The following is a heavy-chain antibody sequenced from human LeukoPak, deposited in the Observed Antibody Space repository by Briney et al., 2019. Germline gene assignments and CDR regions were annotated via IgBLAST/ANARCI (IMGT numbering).Heavy chain of an antibody. CDR3: ARGGSKQWLVDDS. Sequence: SETLSLTCTVAGGSVSGYYCSWIRQPPGKGLEWIGYIHYSGSTNYNPSLKSRVTISVDTSKNQFSLKLSSVTAADTAIYYCARGGSKQWLVDDSWGQGTLVTVSS. V-gene: IGHV4-59*02. J-gene: IGHJ4*02. CDR1: GGSVSGYY. CDR2: IHYSGST. D-gene: IGHD6-19*01.